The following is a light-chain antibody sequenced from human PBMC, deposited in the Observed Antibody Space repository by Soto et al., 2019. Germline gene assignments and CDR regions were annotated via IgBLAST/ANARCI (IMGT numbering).Light chain of an antibody. Sequence: DIQMTQSPSTLSGYVGDRVTITCRASQTLSSWLAWYQQKPGKAPKLLIYKASTLKSGVPSRFSGSGSGTEFTLTIISLQPDEFAPYYCQRYNSYSAAFGQSSKVDI. V-gene: IGKV1-5*03. CDR2: KAS. CDR3: QRYNSYSAA. J-gene: IGKJ1*01. CDR1: QTLSSW.